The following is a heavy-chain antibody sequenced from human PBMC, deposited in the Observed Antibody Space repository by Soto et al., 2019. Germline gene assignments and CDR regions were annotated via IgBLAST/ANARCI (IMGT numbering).Heavy chain of an antibody. CDR3: ARSFMVRGIQGGWFDP. J-gene: IGHJ5*02. D-gene: IGHD3-10*01. V-gene: IGHV1-18*01. CDR1: GYTFTSYG. Sequence: QVQLVQSGAEVKKPGASVKVSCKASGYTFTSYGISWVRQAPGQGLEWMGWISAYNGNTNYAQKLQGRVTMTTDTPTSTAYMELRSLRSDDTAVYYCARSFMVRGIQGGWFDPWGQGTLVTVSS. CDR2: ISAYNGNT.